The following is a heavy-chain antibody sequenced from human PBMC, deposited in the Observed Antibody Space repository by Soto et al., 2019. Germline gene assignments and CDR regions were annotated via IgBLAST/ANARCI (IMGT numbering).Heavy chain of an antibody. Sequence: SETLSLTCTVSGGSISSGGYYWSWIRQHPGKGLEWIGYIYYSGSTYYNPSLKSRVTISVDTSKNQFSLKLSSVTAADTAVYYCARVSRGAYYYYYMDVWGKGTTVTVSS. J-gene: IGHJ6*03. V-gene: IGHV4-31*03. D-gene: IGHD1-26*01. CDR3: ARVSRGAYYYYYMDV. CDR1: GGSISSGGYY. CDR2: IYYSGST.